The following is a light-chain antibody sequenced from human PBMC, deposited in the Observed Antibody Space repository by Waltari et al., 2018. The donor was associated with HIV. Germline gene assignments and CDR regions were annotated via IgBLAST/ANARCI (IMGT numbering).Light chain of an antibody. CDR3: HQYNEWPRT. CDR2: GAS. V-gene: IGKV3-15*01. CDR1: ENIDTN. Sequence: EIVMTQSPITLSLSPGERATLSCRASENIDTNLAWYQQTLGQAPRLLMYGASTRATGIPARFSGSGSVRDFTLTISSLQSEDFVVYYCHQYNEWPRTFGQGTKVEV. J-gene: IGKJ1*01.